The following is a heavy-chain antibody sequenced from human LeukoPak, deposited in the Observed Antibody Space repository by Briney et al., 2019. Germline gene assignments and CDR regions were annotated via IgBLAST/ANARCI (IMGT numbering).Heavy chain of an antibody. CDR3: ARDSPSIHLEG. CDR1: GFTFSSYA. V-gene: IGHV3-21*01. Sequence: PGGSLRLSCAASGFTFSSYAMSWVRQAPGKGLEWVSSISSSSSYIYYADSVKGRFTISRDNAKNSLSLQMNSLRAEDTAVYYCARDSPSIHLEGWGQGTLVTVSS. D-gene: IGHD2/OR15-2a*01. J-gene: IGHJ4*02. CDR2: ISSSSSYI.